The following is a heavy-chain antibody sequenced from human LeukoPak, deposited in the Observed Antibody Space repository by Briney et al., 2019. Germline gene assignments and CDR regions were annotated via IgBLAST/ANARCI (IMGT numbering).Heavy chain of an antibody. CDR3: AKASWVSSADAVL. V-gene: IGHV3-23*01. D-gene: IGHD3-16*01. Sequence: GGSLKLSWAASGFTFRSYARSWAAEAPPRGWEGVSSLRGNGDTFYADSVKGRFTLSRDESRNTVYLHLNNLRVEDTAVYYCAKASWVSSADAVLWGQGTVVTVSS. CDR2: LRGNGDT. CDR1: GFTFRSYA. J-gene: IGHJ4*02.